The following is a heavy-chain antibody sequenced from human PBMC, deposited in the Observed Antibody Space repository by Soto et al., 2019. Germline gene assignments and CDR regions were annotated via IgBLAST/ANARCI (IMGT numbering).Heavy chain of an antibody. CDR1: GLTFSSYG. CDR2: ISYDGSNK. D-gene: IGHD3-22*01. CDR3: AKDNYYDSSGPSDY. J-gene: IGHJ4*02. Sequence: GGSLRLSCAASGLTFSSYGMHWVRQAPGKGLEWVAVISYDGSNKYYADSVKGRFTISRDNSKNTLYLQMNSLRAEDTAVYYCAKDNYYDSSGPSDYWGQGTLVTVSS. V-gene: IGHV3-30*18.